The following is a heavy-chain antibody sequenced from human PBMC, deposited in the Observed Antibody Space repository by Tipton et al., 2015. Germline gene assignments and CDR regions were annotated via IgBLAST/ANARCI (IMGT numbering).Heavy chain of an antibody. J-gene: IGHJ4*02. CDR1: GASLSNYY. Sequence: LRLSCTVSGASLSNYYWNWVRQPPGKGLEWIGYIYSSGSTNYAPSLESRVTMSIDTSKNQFSLKLTSVTAADTAVYYCACQDYDSLTRDYQTVDYWGQGTLVTVSS. D-gene: IGHD3-9*01. CDR2: IYSSGST. CDR3: ACQDYDSLTRDYQTVDY. V-gene: IGHV4-59*08.